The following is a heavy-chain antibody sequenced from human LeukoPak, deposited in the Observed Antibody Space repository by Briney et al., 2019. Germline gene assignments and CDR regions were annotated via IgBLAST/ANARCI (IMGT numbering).Heavy chain of an antibody. CDR1: GFTFGDYA. J-gene: IGHJ4*02. CDR2: IRSKAYGGTT. CDR3: TRDLGDYIWGSYRSYYFDY. Sequence: GGSLRLSCTASGFTFGDYAMSWFRQAPGKGLEWVGFIRSKAYGGTTEYAASVKARFTISRDDSKSIAYLQMNSLKTEDTAVYYCTRDLGDYIWGSYRSYYFDYWGQGTLVTVSS. D-gene: IGHD3-16*02. V-gene: IGHV3-49*03.